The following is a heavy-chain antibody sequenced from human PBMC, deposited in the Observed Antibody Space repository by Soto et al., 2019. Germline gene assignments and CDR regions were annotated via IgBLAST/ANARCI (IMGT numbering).Heavy chain of an antibody. CDR2: ISAYNGNT. D-gene: IGHD3-3*01. V-gene: IGHV1-18*01. J-gene: IGHJ4*02. CDR1: GYTFTSYG. CDR3: ARLGYDFWGGYYREWYYFDY. Sequence: ASVKVSCKASGYTFTSYGISWVRQAPGQGLEWMGWISAYNGNTNYAQKLQGRVTMTTDTSTSTAYMELRSLRSDDTAVYYCARLGYDFWGGYYREWYYFDYWGQGTLVTVSS.